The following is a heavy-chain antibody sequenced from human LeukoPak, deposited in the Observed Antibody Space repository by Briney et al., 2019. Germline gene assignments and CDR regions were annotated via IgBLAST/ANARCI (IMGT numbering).Heavy chain of an antibody. J-gene: IGHJ4*02. V-gene: IGHV5-51*01. D-gene: IGHD3-10*01. CDR2: IYPGDCDT. Sequence: GESLQISCWASADSSTNYWNAWLRQMPGKDLEWMGIIYPGDCDTRYSPSFQGQVTISADKSITTAYLQWSSLNASDTAMYYCARGGFGDLSTYTSFDYWGQGTLVTASS. CDR3: ARGGFGDLSTYTSFDY. CDR1: ADSSTNYW.